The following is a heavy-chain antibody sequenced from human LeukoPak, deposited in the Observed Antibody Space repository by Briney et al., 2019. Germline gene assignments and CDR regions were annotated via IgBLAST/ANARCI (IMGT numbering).Heavy chain of an antibody. CDR2: TYYRSKRYN. Sequence: SQTLSLTCAISGDSVSSISAAWNWIRQSPSRGLEWLGRTYYRSKRYNNYAVSVKIRITVNPDTSKKQSSPPLNSVPPEDTAVYYCARYGSGGSPSKASDYWGQGTLVTVSS. J-gene: IGHJ4*02. D-gene: IGHD3-10*01. V-gene: IGHV6-1*01. CDR3: ARYGSGGSPSKASDY. CDR1: GDSVSSISAA.